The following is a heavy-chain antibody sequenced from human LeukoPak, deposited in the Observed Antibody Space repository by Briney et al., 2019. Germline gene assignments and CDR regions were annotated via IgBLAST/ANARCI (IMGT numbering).Heavy chain of an antibody. Sequence: SETLSLTCTVSGGSISSGGYYWSWIRQPPGKGLEWIGYIYYSGSTNYNPSLKSRVTISVDTSKNQFSLKLSSVTAADTAVYYCARGLEATSLDYWGQGTLVTVSS. CDR3: ARGLEATSLDY. CDR1: GGSISSGGYY. D-gene: IGHD5-12*01. V-gene: IGHV4-61*08. CDR2: IYYSGST. J-gene: IGHJ4*02.